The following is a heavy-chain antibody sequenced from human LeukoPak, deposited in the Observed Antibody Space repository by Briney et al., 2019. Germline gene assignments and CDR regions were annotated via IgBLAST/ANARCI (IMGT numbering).Heavy chain of an antibody. J-gene: IGHJ4*02. CDR2: IKQDGSEK. CDR1: GFTFSSYW. CDR3: ARELRAVVVVAHGFGD. V-gene: IGHV3-7*01. Sequence: GGSLRLSCAASGFTFSSYWMSWVRQAPGKGLEWVANIKQDGSEKYYVDSVKGRFAISRDNAENSLYLQMNRLGVEDTAVYYCARELRAVVVVAHGFGDWGQGTQVSVSS. D-gene: IGHD2-15*01.